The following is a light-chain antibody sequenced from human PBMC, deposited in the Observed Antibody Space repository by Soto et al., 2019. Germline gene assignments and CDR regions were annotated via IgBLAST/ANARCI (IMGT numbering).Light chain of an antibody. CDR2: AAS. J-gene: IGKJ2*01. CDR3: QQTYSIPYT. Sequence: DIQMTQSPSSLSASVGDRVTITCRASQSISSYLNWYQHKPGKAPKLLIYAASSLQSAVPSRFSGCGSGTDFTLTVSSLQPEDCATYYCQQTYSIPYTFGQGTKLEIK. V-gene: IGKV1-39*01. CDR1: QSISSY.